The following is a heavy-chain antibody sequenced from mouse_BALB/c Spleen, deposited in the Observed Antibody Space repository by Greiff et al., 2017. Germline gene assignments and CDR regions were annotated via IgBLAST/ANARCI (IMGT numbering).Heavy chain of an antibody. J-gene: IGHJ3*01. CDR2: ISSGSSTI. V-gene: IGHV5-17*02. Sequence: EVQVVESGGGLVQPGGSRKLSCAASGFTFSSFGMHWVRQAPEKGLEWVAYISSGSSTIYYADTVKGRFTISRDNPKNTLFLQMTSLRSEDTAMYYCARKGLHYGNYGFAYWGQGTLVTVSA. CDR1: GFTFSSFG. D-gene: IGHD2-1*01. CDR3: ARKGLHYGNYGFAY.